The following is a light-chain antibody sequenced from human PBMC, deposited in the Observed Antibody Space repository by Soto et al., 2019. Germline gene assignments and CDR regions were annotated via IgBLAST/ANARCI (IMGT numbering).Light chain of an antibody. CDR2: WAS. V-gene: IGKV4-1*01. CDR3: QQYQSPPYT. J-gene: IGKJ2*01. Sequence: DIVMTQSPDSLAVSLGERATINCKSSQSVLYSSNNKNYLAWYQQKPGQPPKLLIYWASTRESGVPDRFSGSRSGTDFTLTISSLQAEDVAVYHCQQYQSPPYTFGQGTKLEIK. CDR1: QSVLYSSNNKNY.